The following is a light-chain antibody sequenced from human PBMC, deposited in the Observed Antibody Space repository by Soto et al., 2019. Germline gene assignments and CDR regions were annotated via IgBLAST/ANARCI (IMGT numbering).Light chain of an antibody. Sequence: QSVLTQPPSVSGAPGLRVTISCTGSGSNIGAGYDVHWYQQLPGTAPKLLIYDNTNRPSGVPDRFSGSKSGTSVSLAITGLQAEDEAYYYCQSYDSTLNGWVFGGGTKLTVL. CDR1: GSNIGAGYD. CDR2: DNT. J-gene: IGLJ3*02. CDR3: QSYDSTLNGWV. V-gene: IGLV1-40*01.